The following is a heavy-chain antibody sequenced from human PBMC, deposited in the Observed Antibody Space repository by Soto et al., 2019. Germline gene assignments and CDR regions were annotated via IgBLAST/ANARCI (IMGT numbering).Heavy chain of an antibody. CDR3: ARGKPSGYRFGPRNFFYYGMDV. D-gene: IGHD5-18*01. V-gene: IGHV4-34*01. CDR1: SGSLTDQY. CDR2: INHSGIT. J-gene: IGHJ6*02. Sequence: PSETLSLTCGVFSGSLTDQYWTWIRQTPGKGLEWIGEINHSGITDYNPSLKSRVTLSLDTSKNQFSLKVTALTAADTAVYYCARGKPSGYRFGPRNFFYYGMDVWGLGTTVTVYS.